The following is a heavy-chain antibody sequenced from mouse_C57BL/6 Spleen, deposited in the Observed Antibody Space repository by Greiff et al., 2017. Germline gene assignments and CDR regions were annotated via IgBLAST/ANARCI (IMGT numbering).Heavy chain of an antibody. CDR2: IHPTSGST. D-gene: IGHD2-4*01. CDR1: GYTFTSYW. CDR3: ARSGPYDYDGDYYAMDY. Sequence: QVQLQQPGAELVKPGASVKLSCKASGYTFTSYWMHWVKQRPGQGLEWIGMIHPTSGSTNYNEKFKSKATLTVDKSSSTAYMQLSSLTSEDSAVYCCARSGPYDYDGDYYAMDYWGQGTSVTVSS. J-gene: IGHJ4*01. V-gene: IGHV1-64*01.